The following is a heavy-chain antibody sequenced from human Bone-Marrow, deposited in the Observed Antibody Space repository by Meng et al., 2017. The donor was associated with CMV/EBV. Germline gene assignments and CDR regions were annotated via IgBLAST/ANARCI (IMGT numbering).Heavy chain of an antibody. CDR1: GYTFTSYG. Sequence: ASVKVSCKASGYTFTSYGISWVRQAPGQGLEWMGWISAYNGNTNYAQKLQGRVTMTTDTSTSTAYMELSSLRSEDTAVYYCARVREWELPGIGYYYYGMDVWGQGTTVTVSS. CDR3: ARVREWELPGIGYYYYGMDV. V-gene: IGHV1-18*01. CDR2: ISAYNGNT. D-gene: IGHD1-26*01. J-gene: IGHJ6*02.